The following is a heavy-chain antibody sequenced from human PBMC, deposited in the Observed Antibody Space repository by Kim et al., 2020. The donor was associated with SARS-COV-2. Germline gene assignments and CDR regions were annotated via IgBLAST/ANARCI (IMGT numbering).Heavy chain of an antibody. D-gene: IGHD3-10*01. J-gene: IGHJ5*02. CDR3: ARDRYGSGSYSGRLDWFDP. V-gene: IGHV3-21*01. CDR1: GFTFSSYS. CDR2: ISSSSSYI. Sequence: GGSLRLSCAASGFTFSSYSMNWVRQAPGKGLEWVSSISSSSSYIYYADSVKGRFTISRDNAKNSLYLQMNSLRAEDTAVYYCARDRYGSGSYSGRLDWFDPWGQGTLVTVSS.